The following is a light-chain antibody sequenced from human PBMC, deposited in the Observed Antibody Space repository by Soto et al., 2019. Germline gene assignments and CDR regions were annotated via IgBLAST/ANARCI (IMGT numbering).Light chain of an antibody. CDR2: GAS. Sequence: DLPMTQSPSSLSASVGDRVTITCRASQNIHSYLNWYQHKPGKAPKLLIYGASNLQSGVPSRFSGSGSGTDFTLTISGLQREDFASYYCQQSYSTPFAFGPGTKVDVE. CDR1: QNIHSY. J-gene: IGKJ3*01. CDR3: QQSYSTPFA. V-gene: IGKV1-39*01.